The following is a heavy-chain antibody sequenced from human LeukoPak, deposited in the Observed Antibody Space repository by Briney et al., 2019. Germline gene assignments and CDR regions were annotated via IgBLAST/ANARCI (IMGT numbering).Heavy chain of an antibody. Sequence: GSLRLSCAASGFTFSSYSMNWVRQAPGKGLEWVSAISGSGGSTYYADSVKGRFTISRDNSKNTVYLQMSSLRAEDTAVYYCAKDVTGDWGQGTLVTVSS. CDR1: GFTFSSYS. CDR3: AKDVTGD. V-gene: IGHV3-23*01. CDR2: ISGSGGST. D-gene: IGHD2-21*02. J-gene: IGHJ4*02.